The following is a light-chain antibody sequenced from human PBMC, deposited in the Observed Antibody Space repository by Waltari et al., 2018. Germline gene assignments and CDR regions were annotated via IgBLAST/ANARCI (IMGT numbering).Light chain of an antibody. CDR3: SSYAGSYYFIS. CDR2: EVS. CDR1: GRDIGTYKY. Sequence: QSALTQPPSASGSPGQSVTISCTGTGRDIGTYKYVPWYPQHPGKAPKLILYEVSRRPSGVPDRFSGSRFGDTASLTVSGLQADDEAEYYCSSYAGSYYFISFGGGTKLTVL. J-gene: IGLJ2*01. V-gene: IGLV2-8*01.